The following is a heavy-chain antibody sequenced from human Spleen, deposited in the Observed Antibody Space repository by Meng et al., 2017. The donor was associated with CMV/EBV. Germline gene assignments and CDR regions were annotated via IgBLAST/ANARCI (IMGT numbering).Heavy chain of an antibody. J-gene: IGHJ4*02. CDR1: GFTFSSYG. Sequence: AASGFTFSSYGMHWVRQAPGKGLEWVAVISYDGSNKYYADSVKGRFTISRDNSKNTLYLQMNSLRAEDTAVYYCAKDKGSIAYYFDYWGQGTLVTVSS. CDR3: AKDKGSIAYYFDY. CDR2: ISYDGSNK. V-gene: IGHV3-30*18. D-gene: IGHD3-16*02.